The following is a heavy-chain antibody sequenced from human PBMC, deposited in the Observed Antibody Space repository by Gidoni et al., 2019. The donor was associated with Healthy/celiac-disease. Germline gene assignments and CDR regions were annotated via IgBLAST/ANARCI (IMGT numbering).Heavy chain of an antibody. J-gene: IGHJ6*02. V-gene: IGHV3-48*01. D-gene: IGHD2-2*01. Sequence: EVQLVESGGGLVQPGGSLRLSCAASGFTFSSYSMNWVRQAPGKGLEWVSYISSSSSTIYYADSVKGRFTISRDNAKNSLYLQMNSLRAEDTAVYYCARELRSTDIVVVPAARMTYYYYYGMDVWGQGTTVTVSS. CDR2: ISSSSSTI. CDR3: ARELRSTDIVVVPAARMTYYYYYGMDV. CDR1: GFTFSSYS.